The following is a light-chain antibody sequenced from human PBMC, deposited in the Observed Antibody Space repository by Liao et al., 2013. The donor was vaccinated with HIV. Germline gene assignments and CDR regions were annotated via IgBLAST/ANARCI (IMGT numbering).Light chain of an antibody. CDR1: ILEQKY. V-gene: IGLV3-1*01. CDR3: HVWESSSDHTL. Sequence: SYVLTQPPSVSVSPGQTASITCSGXILEQKYTYWYQQKPGQSPVLVIYQDTKRPSGIPDRFSGSNSRNTATLTISRVGAGDEADYYCHVWESSSDHTLFGGGTKLTVL. CDR2: QDT. J-gene: IGLJ3*02.